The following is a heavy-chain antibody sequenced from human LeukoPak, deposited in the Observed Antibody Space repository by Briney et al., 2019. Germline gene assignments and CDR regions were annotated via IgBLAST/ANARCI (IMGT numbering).Heavy chain of an antibody. V-gene: IGHV4-39*01. CDR1: GGSISSSSYY. J-gene: IGHJ5*02. CDR3: ARHVPRAVYIRAALFWFDP. Sequence: PSETLSLTCTVSGGSISSSSYYWGWIRQPPGKGLEWIGSIYYSGSTYYNPSLKSRVTISVDTSKNQFSLKLSSVTAADTAVYYCARHVPRAVYIRAALFWFDPWGQGTLVTVSS. D-gene: IGHD6-6*01. CDR2: IYYSGST.